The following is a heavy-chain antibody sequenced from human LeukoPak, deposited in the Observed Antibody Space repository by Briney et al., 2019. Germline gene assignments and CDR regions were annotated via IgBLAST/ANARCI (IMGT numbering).Heavy chain of an antibody. V-gene: IGHV3-11*03. Sequence: PGRSLRLSCAASEFSFSDYYMNWIRQAPGKGLEWVSSISSTGSYIKYVDSVKGRFTISRDNAKNSLYLQMNSLRAEDTAVYYCARRGNSGNWEYFDYWGQGALVTVSS. CDR2: ISSTGSYI. CDR1: EFSFSDYY. D-gene: IGHD5-12*01. CDR3: ARRGNSGNWEYFDY. J-gene: IGHJ4*02.